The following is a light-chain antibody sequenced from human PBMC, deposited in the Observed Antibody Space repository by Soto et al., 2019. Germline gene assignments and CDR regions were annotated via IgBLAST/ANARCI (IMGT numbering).Light chain of an antibody. V-gene: IGKV3D-20*01. CDR3: QQLNSYH. CDR1: QALRSSY. J-gene: IGKJ5*01. CDR2: ATS. Sequence: EIVLTQSPATLSLSPGEIATLSCGASQALRSSYLAWYQQKPGLAPRLLIYATSSRATGIPDRFSGGGSGTDFTLTINKLEPEDFATYYCQQLNSYHFGQGTRLEIK.